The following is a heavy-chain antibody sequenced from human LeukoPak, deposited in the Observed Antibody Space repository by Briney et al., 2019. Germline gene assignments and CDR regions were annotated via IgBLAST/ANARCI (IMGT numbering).Heavy chain of an antibody. D-gene: IGHD1-26*01. CDR1: GFTVSGNH. Sequence: PGGSPRLSCAASGFTVSGNHMSWVRQSPEKGLEWVAIIESSGDMVYANSVKGRFTISRDNSKNTVSLQLNSLRAEDTAMYYCARATYSRYWYFDPWGRGTLVTVSS. CDR2: IESSGDM. V-gene: IGHV3-66*01. CDR3: ARATYSRYWYFDP. J-gene: IGHJ2*01.